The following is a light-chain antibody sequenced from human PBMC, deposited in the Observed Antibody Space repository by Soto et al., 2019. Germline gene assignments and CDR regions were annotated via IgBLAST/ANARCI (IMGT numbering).Light chain of an antibody. CDR1: QDISNY. CDR2: DAS. CDR3: QQYANPPFT. J-gene: IGKJ3*01. Sequence: DIQMTQSPSSLSASVGDRVTITCLASQDISNYLNWYQHKPGKAPKLLIYDASNLETGVPSRFSGSGAGTDFTVTISSLQPEDIATYYCQQYANPPFTVGPGTKVDIK. V-gene: IGKV1-33*01.